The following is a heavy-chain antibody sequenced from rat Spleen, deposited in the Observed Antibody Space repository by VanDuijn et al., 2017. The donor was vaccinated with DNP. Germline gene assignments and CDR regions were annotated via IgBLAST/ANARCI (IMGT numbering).Heavy chain of an antibody. J-gene: IGHJ1*01. V-gene: IGHV2-72*01. CDR3: ARHSHGDPRWYFDF. CDR2: IWAGGSK. CDR1: GFSLTSNG. Sequence: QVQLEESGPGLMQPSETLSLTCTVSGFSLTSNGVGWVRQPLGQGLVWMGTIWAGGSKNYNSAVQSRLSISRDNSKSQVFLKMNSLQPEDTGTYYCARHSHGDPRWYFDFWGPGTMVTVSS. D-gene: IGHD3-8*01.